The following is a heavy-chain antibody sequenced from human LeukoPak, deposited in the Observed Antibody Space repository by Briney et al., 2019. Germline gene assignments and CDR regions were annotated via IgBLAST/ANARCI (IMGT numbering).Heavy chain of an antibody. CDR3: ARHAHYYYYGMDV. CDR1: GGSISSYY. CDR2: AYYSGST. J-gene: IGHJ6*02. Sequence: PSETLSLTCSVSGGSISSYYWSWIRQPPGKGLEWIGYAYYSGSTNYNPSLKSRVTISVDTSKNQFSLKLSSVTAADTAVYYCARHAHYYYYGMDVWGQGTTVTVSS. V-gene: IGHV4-59*08.